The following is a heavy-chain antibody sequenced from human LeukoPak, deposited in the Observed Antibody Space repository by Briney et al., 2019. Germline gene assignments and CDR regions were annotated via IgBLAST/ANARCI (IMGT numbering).Heavy chain of an antibody. J-gene: IGHJ4*02. Sequence: PGGSLRLSCAASGFPFSSYGMSWVRQAPGKGLEWVSAISGSGGSTYYADSVKGRFTISRDNARNSLYLRMNSLRAEDTAVYYCARDPGAYSSSPIDYWGQGTLVTVSS. CDR1: GFPFSSYG. D-gene: IGHD6-6*01. V-gene: IGHV3-23*01. CDR2: ISGSGGST. CDR3: ARDPGAYSSSPIDY.